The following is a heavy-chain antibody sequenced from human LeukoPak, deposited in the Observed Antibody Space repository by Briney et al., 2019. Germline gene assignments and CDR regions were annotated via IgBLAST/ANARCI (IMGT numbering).Heavy chain of an antibody. J-gene: IGHJ6*02. Sequence: SETLSLTCTVSGGSISSYYWSWIRQPAGKGLEWIGRIYTSGSTNYNPSLKSRVTMSVDTSKNQFSLKLSSVTAADTAVYYCARDSAAPPDYYGMDVWAKGPRSPSP. V-gene: IGHV4-4*07. D-gene: IGHD6-6*01. CDR2: IYTSGST. CDR1: GGSISSYY. CDR3: ARDSAAPPDYYGMDV.